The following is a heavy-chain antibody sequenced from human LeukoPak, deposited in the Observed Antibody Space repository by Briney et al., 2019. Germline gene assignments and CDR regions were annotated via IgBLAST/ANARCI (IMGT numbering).Heavy chain of an antibody. CDR1: GFTFDDYA. V-gene: IGHV3-43*02. D-gene: IGHD6-19*01. CDR2: ISGDGGST. CDR3: AKDRYSSGWSPFDY. Sequence: PGGSLRLSCAASGFTFDDYAMHWVRQAPGKGLEWVSLISGDGGSTYYADSVKGRFTISRDNSKNSLYLQMNSLRTEDTALYYCAKDRYSSGWSPFDYWGQGTLVTASS. J-gene: IGHJ4*02.